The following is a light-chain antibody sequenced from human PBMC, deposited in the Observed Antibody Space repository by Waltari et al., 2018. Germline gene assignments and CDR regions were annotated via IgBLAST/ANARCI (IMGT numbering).Light chain of an antibody. V-gene: IGKV3-20*01. J-gene: IGKJ4*01. CDR1: KHIYTNS. CDR2: TSS. Sequence: EIVLTQSPGTLPLSPGERVTLSCRASKHIYTNSLGWFQQKPDQAPRLLIYTSSSRTTGIPDRFSGSGSVTDFTLTISRLEPEDFAVYYCQQYGSSPLTFGGGTKVEIK. CDR3: QQYGSSPLT.